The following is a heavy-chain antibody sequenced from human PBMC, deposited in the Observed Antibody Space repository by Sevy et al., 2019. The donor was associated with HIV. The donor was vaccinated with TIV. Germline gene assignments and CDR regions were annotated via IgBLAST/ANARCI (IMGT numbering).Heavy chain of an antibody. V-gene: IGHV4-39*01. D-gene: IGHD4-4*01. CDR3: ASQVTTPPEYYYYYYYMDV. Sequence: SETLSLTCTVSGGSISSSSYYWGWIRQPPGKGLEWIGSIYYSGSTYYNPSLKSRVTISVDTSKNQFSLKLSSVTAADTAVYYCASQVTTPPEYYYYYYYMDVWGKGTTVTVSS. J-gene: IGHJ6*03. CDR1: GGSISSSSYY. CDR2: IYYSGST.